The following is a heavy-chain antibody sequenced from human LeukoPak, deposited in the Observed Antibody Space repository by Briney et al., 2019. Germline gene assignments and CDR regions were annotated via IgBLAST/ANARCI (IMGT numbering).Heavy chain of an antibody. D-gene: IGHD3-3*01. CDR2: LSSSSSTI. CDR3: ARVLLDDFWSGYHRG. Sequence: GGSLGLSCGSSGFTFSSYSMNWVRQAPGKGLEAVSYLSSSSSTIYYADSVKGRFTISRDNAKNSLYLQMNSLRAEGTAVYYCARVLLDDFWSGYHRGWGEGTLVTVSS. J-gene: IGHJ4*02. CDR1: GFTFSSYS. V-gene: IGHV3-48*04.